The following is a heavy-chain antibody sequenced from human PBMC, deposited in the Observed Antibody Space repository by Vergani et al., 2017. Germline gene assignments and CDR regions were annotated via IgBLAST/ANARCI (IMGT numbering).Heavy chain of an antibody. CDR2: IIPIFGTA. V-gene: IGHV1-69*01. D-gene: IGHD2-2*01. Sequence: QVQLVQSGAEVKKPGSSVKVSCKASGGTFSSYAIRWVRPAPGQGLEWMGGIIPIFGTANYAQKFQGRVTITADESTSTAYLELSSLRSEDTAVYYCAGQYQLLPPNWFDTWGQGTLVTVSS. J-gene: IGHJ5*02. CDR3: AGQYQLLPPNWFDT. CDR1: GGTFSSYA.